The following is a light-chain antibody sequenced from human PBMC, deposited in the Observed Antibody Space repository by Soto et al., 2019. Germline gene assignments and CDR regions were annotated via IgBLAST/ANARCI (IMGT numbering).Light chain of an antibody. V-gene: IGKV3-20*01. Sequence: EIVLKQSPGTLSLSTGERATLSCRASQSVSSSYLAWYQQKPGQAPRLLIYGASSRATGIPDRFSGSGSGTDFTLTISRLEPEDFAVYYCQQYGSSPPFTFGPGTKVDI. CDR3: QQYGSSPPFT. CDR2: GAS. CDR1: QSVSSSY. J-gene: IGKJ3*01.